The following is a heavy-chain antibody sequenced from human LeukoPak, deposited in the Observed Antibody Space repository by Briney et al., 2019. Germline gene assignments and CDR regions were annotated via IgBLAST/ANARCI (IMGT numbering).Heavy chain of an antibody. Sequence: GGSLRLSCASSGFTVGTDYMNWVRRAPGKGLEWVSSIYSGGTTYYAESVRGRFTISRDGSKNTLYLQMNSLRGDDTAVYYCARFRGRLTLRDPPYGMDVWGQGTTVTVSS. V-gene: IGHV3-53*01. J-gene: IGHJ6*02. CDR2: IYSGGTT. CDR3: ARFRGRLTLRDPPYGMDV. D-gene: IGHD1-14*01. CDR1: GFTVGTDY.